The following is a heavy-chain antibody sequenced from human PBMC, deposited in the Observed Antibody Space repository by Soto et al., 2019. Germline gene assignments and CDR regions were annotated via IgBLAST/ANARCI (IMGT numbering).Heavy chain of an antibody. V-gene: IGHV4-34*01. CDR1: GGSFSGYY. CDR3: ARAQGQAGVAVAGAPWFDP. Sequence: QVQLQQWGAGLLKPSETLSLTCAVYGGSFSGYYWSWIRQPPGKGLEWIGEINHSGSTNYNPSLTSRVTISIDTSKNQFSLKLSSLSAADTAVYYCARAQGQAGVAVAGAPWFDPWGQGTLVTVSS. D-gene: IGHD6-19*01. CDR2: INHSGST. J-gene: IGHJ5*02.